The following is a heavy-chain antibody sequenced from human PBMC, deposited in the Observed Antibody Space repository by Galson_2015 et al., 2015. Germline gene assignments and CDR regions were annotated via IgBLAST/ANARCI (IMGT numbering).Heavy chain of an antibody. D-gene: IGHD3-10*01. CDR1: GFTFSDYY. CDR2: ISSSGSTI. J-gene: IGHJ6*02. Sequence: SLRLSCAASGFTFSDYYMSWIRQAPGKGLEWVSYISSSGSTIYYADSVKGRFTISRDNAKNSLYLQMNSLRAEDTAVYYCARDKVTMVRGPTVYYGMDVWGQGTTVTVSS. V-gene: IGHV3-11*01. CDR3: ARDKVTMVRGPTVYYGMDV.